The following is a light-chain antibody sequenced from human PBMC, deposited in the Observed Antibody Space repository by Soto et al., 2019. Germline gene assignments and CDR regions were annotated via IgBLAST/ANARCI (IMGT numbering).Light chain of an antibody. CDR2: GAS. CDR1: QSVSSN. CDR3: QQYNTIVT. Sequence: EIVMTQSPATLSVSPGERATLSCRASQSVSSNLAWYQQKPGQAPRLLIYGASTRATGIPARFSGSGSGTEFTLTISSLQSEDFAVYYCQQYNTIVTFGQGTKVEIK. J-gene: IGKJ1*01. V-gene: IGKV3-15*01.